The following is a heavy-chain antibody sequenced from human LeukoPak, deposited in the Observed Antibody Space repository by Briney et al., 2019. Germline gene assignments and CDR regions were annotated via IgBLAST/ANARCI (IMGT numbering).Heavy chain of an antibody. CDR1: GFAFSSYW. Sequence: GGSLRLSCAASGFAFSSYWMHWVRQAPGKGLEWVAFIRYDGSNKYYADSVKGRFTISRDNSKNTLYLQMNSLRAEDTAVYYCAKDRAHIVVVVAAIHDAFDIWGQGTMVTVSS. V-gene: IGHV3-30*02. CDR2: IRYDGSNK. D-gene: IGHD2-15*01. J-gene: IGHJ3*02. CDR3: AKDRAHIVVVVAAIHDAFDI.